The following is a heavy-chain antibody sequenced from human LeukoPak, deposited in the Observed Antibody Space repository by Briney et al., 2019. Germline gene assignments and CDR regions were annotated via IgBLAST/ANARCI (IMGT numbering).Heavy chain of an antibody. D-gene: IGHD3-3*01. CDR1: GYTGIELS. Sequence: GSVKGSCRLSGYTGIELSMHWVRQAPGKGLEWRGGFVPEEAETNYAQKFQGRVTMTEDTSTDTAYMELSNLTSEDTAVYFCATHTIFGVVTYAFHIWGRGTLVTVSS. J-gene: IGHJ3*02. CDR2: FVPEEAET. V-gene: IGHV1-24*01. CDR3: ATHTIFGVVTYAFHI.